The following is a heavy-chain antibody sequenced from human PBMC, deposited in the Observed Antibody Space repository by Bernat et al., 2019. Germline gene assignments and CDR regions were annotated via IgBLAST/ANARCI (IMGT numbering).Heavy chain of an antibody. Sequence: QVQLVQSGAEVKKPGASVKVSCKASGYTFTSYAMHWVRQAPGQRLEWMGWINAGNGNTKYSQKFQGRVTITRDTSASTAYMELSSLRSEDTAVYYCARDFSDYGNPSRDGFDIWGQGTMVTVSS. J-gene: IGHJ3*02. CDR1: GYTFTSYA. CDR3: ARDFSDYGNPSRDGFDI. V-gene: IGHV1-3*01. D-gene: IGHD4-11*01. CDR2: INAGNGNT.